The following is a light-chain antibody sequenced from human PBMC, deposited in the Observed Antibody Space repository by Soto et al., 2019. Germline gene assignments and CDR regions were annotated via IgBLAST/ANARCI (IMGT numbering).Light chain of an antibody. CDR2: KAS. CDR3: QQYNSYSWT. V-gene: IGKV1-5*03. J-gene: IGKJ1*01. Sequence: DIQRPQSPSTLSPSVGDRVTITCRASHSISSWLAWYQQKPGKAPKLLIYKASTLKSGVPSRFRGSGSGTEFTLTISSLQADDFATYFCQQYNSYSWTFGQGTKVDIK. CDR1: HSISSW.